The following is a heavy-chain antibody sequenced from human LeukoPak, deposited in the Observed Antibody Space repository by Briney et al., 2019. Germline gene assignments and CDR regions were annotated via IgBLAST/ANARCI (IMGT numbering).Heavy chain of an antibody. Sequence: PGGSLTPSCAGSGFIFSSYAMSWVRQAPGQGLEWVSAISDSGDYTSYADSVRGRFTISRDNSRNTLYLQMISLRHEDTAVYYCAKDTSIGKYCTNGVCSPFDYWGQGTLVTVSS. CDR1: GFIFSSYA. CDR3: AKDTSIGKYCTNGVCSPFDY. J-gene: IGHJ4*02. CDR2: ISDSGDYT. D-gene: IGHD2-8*01. V-gene: IGHV3-23*01.